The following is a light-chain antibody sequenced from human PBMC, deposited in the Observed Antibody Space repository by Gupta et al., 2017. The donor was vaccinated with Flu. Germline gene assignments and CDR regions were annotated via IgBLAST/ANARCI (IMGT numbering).Light chain of an antibody. Sequence: QSVLTQPPSASGTPGQWVTISCSGSSSNIGSNYVYWYQQLPGTAPKLLIYRNNQRPSGVPDRFSGSKSGTSASLAISGLRSEDEAGYYCAGWDDSLSGWVFGGGTKLTVL. J-gene: IGLJ3*02. CDR1: SSNIGSNY. CDR2: RNN. V-gene: IGLV1-47*01. CDR3: AGWDDSLSGWV.